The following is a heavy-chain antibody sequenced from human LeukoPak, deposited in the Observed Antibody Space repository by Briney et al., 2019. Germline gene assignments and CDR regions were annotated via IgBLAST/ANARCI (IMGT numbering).Heavy chain of an antibody. CDR2: INHSGST. Sequence: SETLSLTCAVYGGSFSGYYWSWIRQPPGKGLEWIGEINHSGSTKYNPSLKSRVTISVDTSKNQFSLKLSSVTAADTAVYYCARALGYCSGGSCTRGYNWFDPWGQGTLVTVPS. J-gene: IGHJ5*02. D-gene: IGHD2-15*01. CDR1: GGSFSGYY. CDR3: ARALGYCSGGSCTRGYNWFDP. V-gene: IGHV4-34*01.